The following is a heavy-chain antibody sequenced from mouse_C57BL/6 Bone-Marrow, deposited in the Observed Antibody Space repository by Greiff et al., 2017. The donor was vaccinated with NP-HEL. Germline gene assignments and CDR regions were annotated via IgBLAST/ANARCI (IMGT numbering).Heavy chain of an antibody. J-gene: IGHJ2*01. CDR2: IYYSGTI. V-gene: IGHV3-5*01. CDR1: GISITTGNYR. CDR3: AREDYGSSYGDYFDY. Sequence: VQLKESGPGLVKPSQTVFLTCTVTGISITTGNYRWSWIRQFPGNKLEWIGYIYYSGTITYNPSLTSRTTITRDTPKNQFFLEMNSLTAEDTATYYCAREDYGSSYGDYFDYWGQGTTLTVSS. D-gene: IGHD1-1*01.